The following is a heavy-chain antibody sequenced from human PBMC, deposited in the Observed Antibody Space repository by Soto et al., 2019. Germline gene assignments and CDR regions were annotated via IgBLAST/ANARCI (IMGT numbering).Heavy chain of an antibody. J-gene: IGHJ4*02. CDR3: ARDFPLESSYGPFDY. Sequence: GGSLRLSCAASGFTFSSYSMNWVRQAPGKGLEWVSYISSSSSTIYYADSVKGRFTISRDNAKNSLYLQMNSLRAEDTAVYYCARDFPLESSYGPFDYWGQGTLVTVSS. CDR2: ISSSSSTI. D-gene: IGHD5-18*01. V-gene: IGHV3-48*01. CDR1: GFTFSSYS.